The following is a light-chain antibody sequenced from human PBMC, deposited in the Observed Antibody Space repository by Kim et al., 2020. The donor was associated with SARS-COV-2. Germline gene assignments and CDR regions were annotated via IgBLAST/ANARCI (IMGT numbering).Light chain of an antibody. CDR2: DAS. CDR1: QSVSTN. CDR3: QQYNNFRT. V-gene: IGKV3-15*01. Sequence: EIVMTQSPPTLSVSPGERATLSCRASQSVSTNLVWYQQRPGQAPRLLIYDASTRATGIPARFSGSGSGTEFTLTISSLQSEDFAVYYWQQYNNFRTFGQGTKVDIK. J-gene: IGKJ1*01.